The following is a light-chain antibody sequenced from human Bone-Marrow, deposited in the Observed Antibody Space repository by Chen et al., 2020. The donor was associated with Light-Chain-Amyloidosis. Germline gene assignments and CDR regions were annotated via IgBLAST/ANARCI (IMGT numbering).Light chain of an antibody. CDR2: RDT. CDR3: QSADSSGTYEVI. V-gene: IGLV3-25*03. J-gene: IGLJ2*01. Sequence: SSELPQPPSVSVSPGQTARITCSGDDLPTKYAHWYQQKPGQAPVLVIHRDTEWPSGISERFSGSSSGTTATLTISGVQAEDEADYHCQSADSSGTYEVIFGGGTKLTVL. CDR1: DLPTKY.